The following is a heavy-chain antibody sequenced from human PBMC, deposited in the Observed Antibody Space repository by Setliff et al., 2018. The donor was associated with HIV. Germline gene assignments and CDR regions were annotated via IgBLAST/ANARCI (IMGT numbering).Heavy chain of an antibody. V-gene: IGHV1-8*02. Sequence: ASVKVSCKPSGYTFTNYDINWVRQAAGQGLEWMGWMNPDSRNTGYAQRFEGSVTMTWDTSISTAYMELNTVKFEDTAVYYCARVSYDYASYYMDVWGKGTTVTVSS. J-gene: IGHJ6*03. CDR3: ARVSYDYASYYMDV. CDR1: GYTFTNYD. D-gene: IGHD3-16*01. CDR2: MNPDSRNT.